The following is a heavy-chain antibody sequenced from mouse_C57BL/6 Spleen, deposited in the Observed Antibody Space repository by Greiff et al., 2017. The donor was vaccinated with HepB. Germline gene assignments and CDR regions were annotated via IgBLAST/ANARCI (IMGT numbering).Heavy chain of an antibody. CDR2: IYPGSGST. V-gene: IGHV1-55*01. CDR1: GYTFTSYW. J-gene: IGHJ2*01. Sequence: VQLQQPGAELVKPGASVKMSCKASGYTFTSYWITWVKQRPGQGLEWIGDIYPGSGSTNYNEKFKSKATLTVDTSSSTAYMQLSSLTSEDSAVYYWARRRKYYYGSDYWGQGTTRTVSS. CDR3: ARRRKYYYGSDY. D-gene: IGHD1-1*01.